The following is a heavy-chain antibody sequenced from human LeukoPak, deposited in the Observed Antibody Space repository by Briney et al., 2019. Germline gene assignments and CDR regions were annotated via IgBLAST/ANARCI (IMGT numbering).Heavy chain of an antibody. Sequence: EGSLRLSCAASGFTFSSYSMNWARQAPGKGLEWVSSISSSSSYIYYADSVKGRFTISRDNAKNSLYLQMNSLRAEDTAVYYCASSLVDTAMARTDYWGQGTLVTVSS. D-gene: IGHD5-18*01. CDR2: ISSSSSYI. CDR3: ASSLVDTAMARTDY. V-gene: IGHV3-21*01. CDR1: GFTFSSYS. J-gene: IGHJ4*02.